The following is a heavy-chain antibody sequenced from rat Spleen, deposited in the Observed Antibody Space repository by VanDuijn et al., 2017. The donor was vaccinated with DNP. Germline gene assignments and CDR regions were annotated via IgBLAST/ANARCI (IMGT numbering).Heavy chain of an antibody. CDR1: GFTFSDYN. CDR3: ASLRPHYFDY. CDR2: IAFDGGST. J-gene: IGHJ2*01. Sequence: EVQLVESGGGLVRPGGSLKLSCAASGFTFSDYNMAWVRQAPKKGLEWDATIAFDGGSTFYQDSVKGRFTISRDSAKITLFLQMNSLRSEDTATYYCASLRPHYFDYWGQGVMVTVSS. V-gene: IGHV5-7*01. D-gene: IGHD3-1*01.